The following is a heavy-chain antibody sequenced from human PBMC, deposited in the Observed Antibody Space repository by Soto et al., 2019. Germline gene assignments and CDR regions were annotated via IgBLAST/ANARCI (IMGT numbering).Heavy chain of an antibody. V-gene: IGHV4-39*01. Sequence: QLQLQESGPGLVKPSETLSLTCTVSGGSISSSSYYWGWIRQPPGKGLEWIGSIYYSGSTYYNPSLKSRVTISVDTSKNQFSLKLSSVTAADTAVYYCARDTAMVTRNSNCGLGYWGQGTLVTVSS. CDR3: ARDTAMVTRNSNCGLGY. D-gene: IGHD5-18*01. J-gene: IGHJ4*02. CDR1: GGSISSSSYY. CDR2: IYYSGST.